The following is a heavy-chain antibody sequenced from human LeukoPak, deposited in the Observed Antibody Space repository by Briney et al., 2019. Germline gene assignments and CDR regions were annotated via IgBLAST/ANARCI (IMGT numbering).Heavy chain of an antibody. V-gene: IGHV1-2*02. CDR2: INPNSGGT. D-gene: IGHD6-19*01. Sequence: ASVKVSCKASGHTFTGYCMHWVRQAPGQGLEWMGWINPNSGGTYHAQKFQGRVSMTRDTSISTAYMELSRLRSDDTAVYYCAQSSGWDSLKYWGQGTLVTVSS. CDR1: GHTFTGYC. CDR3: AQSSGWDSLKY. J-gene: IGHJ4*02.